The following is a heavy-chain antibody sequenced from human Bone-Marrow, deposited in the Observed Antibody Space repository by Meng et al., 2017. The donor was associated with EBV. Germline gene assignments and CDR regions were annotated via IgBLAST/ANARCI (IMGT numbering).Heavy chain of an antibody. CDR3: AKEDTAMVFDP. CDR1: GFTFTSYA. D-gene: IGHD5-18*01. V-gene: IGHV3-23*01. J-gene: IGHJ5*02. CDR2: ISGSCANT. Sequence: EVQLLESGGGLVQPGGSLRLSCAASGFTFTSYAMNGVRQAPRKGLEWVSAISGSCANTYYADSVKDRFTISRANSKNTLYLQMNSLRAEDTAVYYCAKEDTAMVFDPWGQGTLVTVSS.